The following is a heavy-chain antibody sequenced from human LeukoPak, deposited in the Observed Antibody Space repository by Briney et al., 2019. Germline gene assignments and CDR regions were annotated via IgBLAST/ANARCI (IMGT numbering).Heavy chain of an antibody. D-gene: IGHD1-26*01. CDR3: ARTNSGSYYGVDY. V-gene: IGHV4-59*01. Sequence: KASETLSLTCTVSGGSISSYYWSWIRQPPGKGLEWIGYIYSSGSTIYNPSLNSRVTISIDTSKNQFSLSLTSVTAADTAVYYCARTNSGSYYGVDYWGQGTLVTVSS. J-gene: IGHJ4*02. CDR1: GGSISSYY. CDR2: IYSSGST.